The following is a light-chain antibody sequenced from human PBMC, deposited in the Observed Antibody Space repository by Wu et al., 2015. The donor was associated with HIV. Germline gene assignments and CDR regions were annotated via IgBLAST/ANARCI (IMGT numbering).Light chain of an antibody. CDR1: QSITNSY. Sequence: EIVLTQSPGTLSLSPGERATLSCRASQSITNSYLAWYQQKSGQAPRLLIYGASSRATGIPDRFSGSGSGTDFTLTISRLEPEDFAIFYCQQYGGSPITFGQGTRLEI. V-gene: IGKV3-20*01. J-gene: IGKJ5*01. CDR3: QQYGGSPIT. CDR2: GAS.